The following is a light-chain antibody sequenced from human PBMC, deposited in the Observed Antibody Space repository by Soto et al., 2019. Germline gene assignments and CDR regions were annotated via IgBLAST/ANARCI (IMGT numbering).Light chain of an antibody. CDR1: QSISNY. V-gene: IGKV1-39*01. CDR2: AAS. J-gene: IGKJ1*01. Sequence: DIQMTQSPSSLSASVGDRFTITCRASQSISNYLNWYQHKAGKAPKVVIYAASSLQRGVPSRFSGSGSGTDFTLIISSLQPEDFATYYCQQSYSPLWTFGQGTKVNI. CDR3: QQSYSPLWT.